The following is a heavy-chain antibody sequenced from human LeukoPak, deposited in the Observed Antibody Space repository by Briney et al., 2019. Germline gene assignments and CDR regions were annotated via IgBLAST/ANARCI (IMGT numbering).Heavy chain of an antibody. CDR1: GFTFSSYS. D-gene: IGHD6-6*01. CDR3: ARSVPRAYYFDY. Sequence: GSLRLSCAASGFTFSSYSMNWVRQAPGKGLEWLSYISYNSGTISYADSVKGRFTVSRDDAANSLYLQMTSLRAEDTAVYYCARSVPRAYYFDYWGQGTLVTVSS. CDR2: ISYNSGTI. J-gene: IGHJ4*02. V-gene: IGHV3-48*04.